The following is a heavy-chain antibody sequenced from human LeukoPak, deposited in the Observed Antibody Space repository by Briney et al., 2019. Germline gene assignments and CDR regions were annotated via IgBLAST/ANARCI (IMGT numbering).Heavy chain of an antibody. J-gene: IGHJ4*02. CDR2: INHSGST. D-gene: IGHD4-17*01. Sequence: SETLSLTCAVYGGSFSGYYWSWLRQPPGKGLEWIGEINHSGSTDYNPSLKSRVTISVDTSKNQFSLKLSSVTAADTAVYYCARVSTVTFIDYWGQGTLVTVSS. V-gene: IGHV4-34*01. CDR1: GGSFSGYY. CDR3: ARVSTVTFIDY.